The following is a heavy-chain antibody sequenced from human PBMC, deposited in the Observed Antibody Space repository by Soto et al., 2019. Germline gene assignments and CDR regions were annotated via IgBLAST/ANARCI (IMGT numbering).Heavy chain of an antibody. CDR3: ARGVSEGIAVAAHP. Sequence: SETLSLTCAVYGGSFSGYYWSWIRQPPGKGLEWIGEINHSGSTNYNPSLKSRVTISVDTSKNHFSLKLSSVTAADTAVYYCARGVSEGIAVAAHPWGQGTLVTVSS. J-gene: IGHJ5*02. CDR1: GGSFSGYY. V-gene: IGHV4-34*01. D-gene: IGHD6-19*01. CDR2: INHSGST.